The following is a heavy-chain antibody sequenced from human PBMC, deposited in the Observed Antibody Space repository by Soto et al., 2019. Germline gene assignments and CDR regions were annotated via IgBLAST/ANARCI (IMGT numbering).Heavy chain of an antibody. J-gene: IGHJ4*02. CDR2: ITYDGSSK. CDR3: ARDRQPDGIWTLDS. D-gene: IGHD1-1*01. V-gene: IGHV3-30*04. Sequence: GGSHRHTCVASGFIFSSYAMICVSQAPGKGLEWVAVITYDGSSKYYADSVKGRFTISRDNSKNILYLQMNNLGVEDTATYFCARDRQPDGIWTLDSWGLGTLVTVSS. CDR1: GFIFSSYA.